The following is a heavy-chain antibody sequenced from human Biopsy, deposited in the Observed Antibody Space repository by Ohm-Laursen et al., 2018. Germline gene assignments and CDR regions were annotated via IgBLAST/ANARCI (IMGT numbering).Heavy chain of an antibody. D-gene: IGHD3-9*01. CDR1: GVSFSNYG. CDR3: AAKLTGYFHH. V-gene: IGHV1-69*06. J-gene: IGHJ1*01. Sequence: SSVKVSCKAPGVSFSNYGVNWARQAPGQGLEWLGGKVPIFGTGNYAQKFQDRVTVAEDTSTSTANMELRSLRSDDPAVYYCAAKLTGYFHHWGQGTLVIVSS. CDR2: KVPIFGTG.